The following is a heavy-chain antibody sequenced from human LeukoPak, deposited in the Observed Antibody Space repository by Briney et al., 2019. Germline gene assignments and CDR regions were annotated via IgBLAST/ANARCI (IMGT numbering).Heavy chain of an antibody. V-gene: IGHV3-15*01. CDR2: IKSKTDGGTT. Sequence: PGGSLRLSCAASGFTFSNAWMSSVRQAPGKGLEWVGRIKSKTDGGTTDYAAPVKGRFTISRDDSKNTLYLEMYSLKTEDTAMYYCMYFWSGSSLVDYWGQGTLVTVSS. D-gene: IGHD3-3*01. CDR1: GFTFSNAW. CDR3: MYFWSGSSLVDY. J-gene: IGHJ4*02.